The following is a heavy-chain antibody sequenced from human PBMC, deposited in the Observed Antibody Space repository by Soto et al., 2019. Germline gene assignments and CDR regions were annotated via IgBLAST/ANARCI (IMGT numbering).Heavy chain of an antibody. J-gene: IGHJ6*03. CDR3: AGSGFSCSLCDGRIEIPQHCFMDV. CDR1: GYSFTSYW. Sequence: PGESLKISCKGSGYSFTSYWIGWVRQMPGKGLEWMGIIYPGDSDTRYSPSFQGQVTISADKSISTAYLQWSSLKASDTAMYYCAGSGFSCSLCDGRIEIPQHCFMDVWGKGTTVTVYS. V-gene: IGHV5-51*01. CDR2: IYPGDSDT. D-gene: IGHD2-15*01.